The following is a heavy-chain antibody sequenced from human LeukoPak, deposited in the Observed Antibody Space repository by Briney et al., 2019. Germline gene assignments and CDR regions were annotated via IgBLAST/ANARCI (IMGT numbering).Heavy chain of an antibody. CDR3: ARCLGECQLVSWFDP. Sequence: SVKVSCKASGGTFSTYVITWVRQAPGQGLEWMGGSIPVFGTTNYAQKFHGRVTITTDESMSTAYMELSSLRSEDTAVYYCARCLGECQLVSWFDPWGQGTLVTVSS. CDR1: GGTFSTYV. J-gene: IGHJ5*02. D-gene: IGHD3-16*01. CDR2: SIPVFGTT. V-gene: IGHV1-69*05.